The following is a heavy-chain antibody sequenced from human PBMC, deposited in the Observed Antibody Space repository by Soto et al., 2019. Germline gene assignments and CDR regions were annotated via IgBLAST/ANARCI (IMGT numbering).Heavy chain of an antibody. D-gene: IGHD3-10*01. Sequence: PGGSLRLSCAASGFTFSSYWMSWVRQAPGKGLEWVANIKQDGSEKYYVDSVKGRFTISRDNAKNSLYLQMNSLRAEDTAVYYCASWYYYGSGSYPPLGGMDVWGQGTTVTVSS. CDR1: GFTFSSYW. V-gene: IGHV3-7*01. CDR2: IKQDGSEK. CDR3: ASWYYYGSGSYPPLGGMDV. J-gene: IGHJ6*02.